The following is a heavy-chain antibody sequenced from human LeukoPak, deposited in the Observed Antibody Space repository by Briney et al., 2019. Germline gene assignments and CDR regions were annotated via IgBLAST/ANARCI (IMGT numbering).Heavy chain of an antibody. CDR1: GGSINSYY. CDR3: ARHGRSGHSDAFDV. CDR2: IYSRGST. V-gene: IGHV4-59*08. Sequence: SETLSLTCSVSGGSINSYYWSWIRQPPGKGLEWIGFIYSRGSTNYNPSLKSRVTISVDTSKNQFSLKLSSATAADTAVYYCARHGRSGHSDAFDVWGQGTRVTVSS. J-gene: IGHJ3*01. D-gene: IGHD3-22*01.